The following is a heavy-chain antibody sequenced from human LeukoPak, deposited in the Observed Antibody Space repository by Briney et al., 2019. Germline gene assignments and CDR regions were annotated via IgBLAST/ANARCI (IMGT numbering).Heavy chain of an antibody. J-gene: IGHJ4*02. CDR2: ISSSSSYI. V-gene: IGHV3-21*01. CDR3: ARVQETWIQLWPTDY. Sequence: GGSLRLPCVGSGFTFSRYWLNWVRQAPGKGLEWVSSISSSSSYIYYADSVKGRFTISRDNAKNSLYLQMNSLRAEDTAVYYCARVQETWIQLWPTDYWGQGTLVTVSS. CDR1: GFTFSRYW. D-gene: IGHD5-18*01.